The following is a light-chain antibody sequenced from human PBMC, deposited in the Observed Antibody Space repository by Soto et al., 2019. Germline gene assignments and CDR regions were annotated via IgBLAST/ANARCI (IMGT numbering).Light chain of an antibody. V-gene: IGLV4-69*01. J-gene: IGLJ3*02. CDR2: VNSDGSH. Sequence: QPVLTQSPSASASLGASVKLTCTLSSSHNSYAISWHQQQPEKGPRYWMKVNSDGSHTKGDGIPDRFSGSSSGAERYLTISSLQSEDEADYYCQTWGTGIRVFGGGTKLTVL. CDR1: SSHNSYA. CDR3: QTWGTGIRV.